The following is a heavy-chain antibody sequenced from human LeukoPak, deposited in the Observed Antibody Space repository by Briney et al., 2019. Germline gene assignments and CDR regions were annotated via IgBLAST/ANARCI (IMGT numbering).Heavy chain of an antibody. Sequence: ASVKVSCKASGYTFTGYYMHWVRQAPGQGLEWMGWINPNSGGTNYAQKFQGRVTMTRDTSISTAYVELSRLRSDDTAVYYCARIEYSSGWYPSWGQGTLVTVSS. J-gene: IGHJ5*02. CDR1: GYTFTGYY. V-gene: IGHV1-2*02. D-gene: IGHD6-19*01. CDR2: INPNSGGT. CDR3: ARIEYSSGWYPS.